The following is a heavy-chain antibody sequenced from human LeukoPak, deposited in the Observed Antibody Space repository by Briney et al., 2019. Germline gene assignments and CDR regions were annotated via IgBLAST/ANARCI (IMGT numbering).Heavy chain of an antibody. CDR2: IWYDGSNK. J-gene: IGHJ6*02. CDR1: GFTFSSYG. D-gene: IGHD3-10*01. CDR3: ARDRSQACYYASGSVSYYYYAMDV. V-gene: IGHV3-33*01. Sequence: GGSLRLSCEASGFTFSSYGMHWVRQAPGKGLEWVALIWYDGSNKYSADSVKGRFTISRDNSKNTLYLQMNSLRGEDTAVYYCARDRSQACYYASGSVSYYYYAMDVWGQGTTVTVSS.